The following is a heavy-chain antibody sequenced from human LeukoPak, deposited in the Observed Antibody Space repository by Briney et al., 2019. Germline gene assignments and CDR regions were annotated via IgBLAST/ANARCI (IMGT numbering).Heavy chain of an antibody. Sequence: ASVKVSCKASVYTFTSYAMNWVRQAPGQGLEWMGWINTNTGNPTYAQGFTGRFVFSLDTSVSTAYLQISSLKAEDTAVYYCARGLYYYDSSGYPPVWGQGTLVTVSS. CDR1: VYTFTSYA. CDR3: ARGLYYYDSSGYPPV. D-gene: IGHD3-22*01. J-gene: IGHJ4*02. CDR2: INTNTGNP. V-gene: IGHV7-4-1*02.